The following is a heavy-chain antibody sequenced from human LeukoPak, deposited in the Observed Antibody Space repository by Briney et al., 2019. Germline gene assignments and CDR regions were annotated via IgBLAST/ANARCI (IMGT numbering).Heavy chain of an antibody. J-gene: IGHJ4*02. V-gene: IGHV3-30*04. D-gene: IGHD3-10*01. Sequence: GGSLRLSCAASGFTFSSYAMHWVRQAPGKGLEWVAVISYDGSNKYYADSVKGRFTISRDNSKNTLYLQMNSLRAEDTTVYYCASFSNYYGSGSPQDYFDYWGQGNLVTVSS. CDR1: GFTFSSYA. CDR3: ASFSNYYGSGSPQDYFDY. CDR2: ISYDGSNK.